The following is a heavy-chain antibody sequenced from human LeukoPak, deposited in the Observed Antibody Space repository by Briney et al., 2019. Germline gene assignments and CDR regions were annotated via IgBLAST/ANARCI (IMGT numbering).Heavy chain of an antibody. CDR3: AREYSKNNWFDP. J-gene: IGHJ5*02. Sequence: SETLSLTCTVSGGSISSSGYYWGWIRQPPGKGLEWIGSIYYSGSTYYNPSLKSRVTISVDTSKNQFSLKLSSVTAADTAVYYCAREYSKNNWFDPWGQGTLVTVSS. D-gene: IGHD4-11*01. CDR1: GGSISSSGYY. V-gene: IGHV4-39*01. CDR2: IYYSGST.